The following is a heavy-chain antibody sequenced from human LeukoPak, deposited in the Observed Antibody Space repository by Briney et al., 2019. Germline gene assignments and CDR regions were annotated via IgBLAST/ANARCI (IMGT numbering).Heavy chain of an antibody. CDR2: INPDTGGT. V-gene: IGHV1-2*02. J-gene: IGHJ4*02. CDR3: ASSGSYSAGFDY. CDR1: GYTFTNYY. D-gene: IGHD1-26*01. Sequence: ASVKVSCKASGYTFTNYYMHWVRQAPGQGLEWMGWINPDTGGTNYAQKFQGRVTMTRDTSISTAYMELSRLRSDDTAVYYCASSGSYSAGFDYWGQGTLVTVSS.